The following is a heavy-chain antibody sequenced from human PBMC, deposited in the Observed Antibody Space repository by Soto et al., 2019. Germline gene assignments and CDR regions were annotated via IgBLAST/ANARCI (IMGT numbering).Heavy chain of an antibody. Sequence: QVQLQESGPGLVKSSETLSLTCTVSGGSVSSEHYYWNWIRQPPGKGLEWIGYFYYTGSTNYNPSLESRLTMSVDMSKNHFSLKLSSVTAADTAVYYCAGGTDGKKVAYWGQGTLGTVSS. J-gene: IGHJ4*02. D-gene: IGHD5-12*01. CDR1: GGSVSSEHYY. V-gene: IGHV4-61*03. CDR2: FYYTGST. CDR3: AGGTDGKKVAY.